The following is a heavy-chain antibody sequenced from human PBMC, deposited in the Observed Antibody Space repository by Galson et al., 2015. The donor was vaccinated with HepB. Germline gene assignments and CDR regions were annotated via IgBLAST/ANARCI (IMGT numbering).Heavy chain of an antibody. CDR1: GYTFTSYY. V-gene: IGHV1-46*03. CDR2: SNPRGGST. Sequence: SVKVSCKASGYTFTSYYMHWVRQAPGQRLEWMGMSNPRGGSTSYAQKFHGRVTMTRDTSTSTVYMELNSLRSEDTAVYYCTRDATYYYDSSGYYYFDYWGQGPLVTVSS. J-gene: IGHJ4*02. CDR3: TRDATYYYDSSGYYYFDY. D-gene: IGHD3-22*01.